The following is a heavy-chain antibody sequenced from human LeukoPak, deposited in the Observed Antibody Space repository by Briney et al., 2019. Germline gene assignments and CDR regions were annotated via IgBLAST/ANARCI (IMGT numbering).Heavy chain of an antibody. CDR1: GGSISSGNW. Sequence: PSEALSLTCTVSGGSISSGNWWSWVHQPPGKVLEWIGKIYHSGNTNYNPSLKSRVTISVDWSKNHFSLKLSSVTAADTAVYYCAREGDYDILTGYYFIDSWGQGTLVTVSS. CDR2: IYHSGNT. D-gene: IGHD3-9*01. CDR3: AREGDYDILTGYYFIDS. J-gene: IGHJ4*02. V-gene: IGHV4-4*02.